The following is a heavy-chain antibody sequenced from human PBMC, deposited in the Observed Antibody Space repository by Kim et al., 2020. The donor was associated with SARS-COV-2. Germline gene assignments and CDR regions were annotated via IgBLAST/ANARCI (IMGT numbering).Heavy chain of an antibody. D-gene: IGHD2-15*01. CDR2: IYHSGST. CDR3: AAGTVVPASHLWY. J-gene: IGHJ4*02. Sequence: SETLSLTCAVSGGSISSSNWWSWVRQPPGKGLEWIGEIYHSGSTNYNPSLKSRVTISVDKSKSQFSLKLSSVTAADTAVYFCAAGTVVPASHLWYWGQGTLVTVSS. CDR1: GGSISSSNW. V-gene: IGHV4-4*02.